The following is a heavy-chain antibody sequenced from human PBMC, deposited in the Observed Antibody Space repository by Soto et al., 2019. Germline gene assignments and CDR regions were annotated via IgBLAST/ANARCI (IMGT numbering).Heavy chain of an antibody. D-gene: IGHD6-6*01. Sequence: ASVQVSCKASGYTFTSHGISWVRQAPGQGLEWMGWISAYNGNTNYAQKLQGRVTITADESTGTAYMELSSLRSEDTAVYYCAREHSTLAARPPLDYYYYGMDVWGQGAAVTVSS. CDR2: ISAYNGNT. CDR3: AREHSTLAARPPLDYYYYGMDV. CDR1: GYTFTSHG. V-gene: IGHV1-18*04. J-gene: IGHJ6*02.